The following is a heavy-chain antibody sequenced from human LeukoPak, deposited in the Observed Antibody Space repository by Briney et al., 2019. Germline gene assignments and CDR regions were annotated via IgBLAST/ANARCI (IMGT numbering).Heavy chain of an antibody. J-gene: IGHJ5*02. V-gene: IGHV3-53*01. CDR3: VRAPGAT. CDR1: GFIVSSDH. Sequence: GLSLRLSCAACGFIVSSDHMNWVRQAPGEGLEWVAVLYKGENTFYAAPVKGRFTISRDNSKNTVYLQMNSLRAEDTAVYYCVRAPGATWGQGTLVTVSS. D-gene: IGHD3-10*01. CDR2: LYKGENT.